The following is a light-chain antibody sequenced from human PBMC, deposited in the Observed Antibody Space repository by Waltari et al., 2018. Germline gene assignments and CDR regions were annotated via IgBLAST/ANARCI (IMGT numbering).Light chain of an antibody. CDR2: QDN. CDR1: KVEDKY. V-gene: IGLV3-1*01. Sequence: LTQPPSASGSPGQSVTISCTGAKVEDKYPCWYQQKPGQSPVLVIYQDNKRPSGIPERFSGSNSGNTATLTISGTQAVDEADYYCQAWDSSIEVFGGGTKLTVL. J-gene: IGLJ2*01. CDR3: QAWDSSIEV.